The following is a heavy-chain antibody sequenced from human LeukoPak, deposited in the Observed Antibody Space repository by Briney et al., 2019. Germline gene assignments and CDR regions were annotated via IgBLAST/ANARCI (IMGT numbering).Heavy chain of an antibody. CDR3: ARGGGDWGFHQSDY. Sequence: SETLSLTCTVSGGSFSGGSYYWSWLRQPPGKGLEWIGRIYTSGSTNYNPSLKSRVTISVDTSKNQFSLKLSSVTAADTAVYYCARGGGDWGFHQSDYWGQGTLVTVSS. CDR2: IYTSGST. V-gene: IGHV4-61*02. CDR1: GGSFSGGSYY. J-gene: IGHJ4*02. D-gene: IGHD2-21*01.